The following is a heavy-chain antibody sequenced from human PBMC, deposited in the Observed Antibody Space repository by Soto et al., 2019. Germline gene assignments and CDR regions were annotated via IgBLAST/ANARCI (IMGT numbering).Heavy chain of an antibody. J-gene: IGHJ4*02. V-gene: IGHV1-18*01. CDR2: ISAHSGNT. Sequence: QVPLVQSETEVKKPGASVKVSCQSSGYTFTNYGFSWVRQAPGLGLEWMGWISAHSGNTHYAQNLQDRVTVTTDPATSTAYMELRNLRSDDTAVYYCTRVRDFWSGHPFDYWGQGTLVTVSS. CDR3: TRVRDFWSGHPFDY. CDR1: GYTFTNYG. D-gene: IGHD3-3*01.